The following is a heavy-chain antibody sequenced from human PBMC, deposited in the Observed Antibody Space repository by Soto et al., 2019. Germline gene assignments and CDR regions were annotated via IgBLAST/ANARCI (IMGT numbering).Heavy chain of an antibody. CDR1: GDSVSSPYY. D-gene: IGHD6-19*01. V-gene: IGHV4-4*02. Sequence: QVQLQESGPGLVKPSGTLSLTCAVSGDSVSSPYYWCWVRQPPGKGLEWIGEVFHTGTTSYNPSLRRRVTISMDKSTNQFSLDLSSVTAADTAVNYCARSAGWYAVHSWGPGTLVIVSS. CDR3: ARSAGWYAVHS. CDR2: VFHTGTT. J-gene: IGHJ4*02.